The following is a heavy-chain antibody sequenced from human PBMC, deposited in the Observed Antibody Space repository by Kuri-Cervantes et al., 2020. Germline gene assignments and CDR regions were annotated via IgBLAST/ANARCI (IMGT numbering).Heavy chain of an antibody. CDR2: ISSSGSTI. CDR3: VRCLLRGYNLFDY. D-gene: IGHD3-3*01. CDR1: GFTFSDYY. V-gene: IGHV3-11*04. Sequence: GESLKISCAASGFTFSDYYMSWIRQAPGKGLEWVSYISSSGSTIYYADSVEGRFTISRDDAKNSLHLQMNSLRAEDTAVYFCVRCLLRGYNLFDYWGQGTLVTVSS. J-gene: IGHJ4*02.